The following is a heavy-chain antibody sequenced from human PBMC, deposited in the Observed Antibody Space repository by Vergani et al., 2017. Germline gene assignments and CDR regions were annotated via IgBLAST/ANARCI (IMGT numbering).Heavy chain of an antibody. D-gene: IGHD6-19*01. CDR2: IASSTSYI. Sequence: EVQLVESGGGLVKPGGSLRLSCAASGFTFTNYNMNWVRQAPGKGLEWVSSIASSTSYIYYADSVKGRFTVSRDNAKNSLHLQMNSLRAEDTAVYYCARDRGCRWLVPGFDYWGQGTLVTVSS. J-gene: IGHJ4*02. CDR3: ARDRGCRWLVPGFDY. V-gene: IGHV3-21*01. CDR1: GFTFTNYN.